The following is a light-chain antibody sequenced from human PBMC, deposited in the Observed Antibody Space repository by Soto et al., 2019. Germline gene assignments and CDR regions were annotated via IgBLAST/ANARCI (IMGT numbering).Light chain of an antibody. J-gene: IGKJ2*01. Sequence: EIVLTQSPGTLSLSPGERATLSCRASQSVSSSYLAWYQQKPAQAPRLLIYGASSRATGIPDRFSGSGSGTDFTLTISRLEPEEFAVYYCQQYGSSSYTFGQGTKLEIK. CDR1: QSVSSSY. V-gene: IGKV3-20*01. CDR2: GAS. CDR3: QQYGSSSYT.